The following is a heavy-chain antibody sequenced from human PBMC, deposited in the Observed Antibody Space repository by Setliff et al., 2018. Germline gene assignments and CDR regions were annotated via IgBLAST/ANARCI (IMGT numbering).Heavy chain of an antibody. CDR3: ARHHAQYYSDSSGYYYEDWYFDL. D-gene: IGHD3-22*01. CDR1: GGSITSYY. Sequence: SETLSLTCSVSGGSITSYYWSWVRQPPGNGLEYIGYIYYSGSTNSNPSLKSRVTISVDTSKNQFSLKLSSVTAADTAVYYCARHHAQYYSDSSGYYYEDWYFDLWGSGTLVTVSS. CDR2: IYYSGST. V-gene: IGHV4-59*08. J-gene: IGHJ2*01.